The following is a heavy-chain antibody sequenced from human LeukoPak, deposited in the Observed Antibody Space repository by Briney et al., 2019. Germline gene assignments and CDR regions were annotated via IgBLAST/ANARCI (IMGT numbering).Heavy chain of an antibody. V-gene: IGHV3-7*01. CDR1: GFTLSSYW. CDR3: ARDGVGGDFDY. Sequence: GGSLRLSCAASGFTLSSYWMSWVRQAPGKGLEWVANIKQDGSAIYYVDSVKGRFTISRDNAKNSLYLQMNSLRAEDTAVYYCARDGVGGDFDYWGQGTLVTVSS. D-gene: IGHD3-3*01. CDR2: IKQDGSAI. J-gene: IGHJ4*02.